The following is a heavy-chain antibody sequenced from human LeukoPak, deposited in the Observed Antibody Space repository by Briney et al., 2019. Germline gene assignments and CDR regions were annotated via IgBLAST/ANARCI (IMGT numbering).Heavy chain of an antibody. CDR3: AREQYYYGSGRYYNGIDY. CDR2: INWNGGST. V-gene: IGHV3-20*04. J-gene: IGHJ4*02. CDR1: GFTFDDYG. Sequence: GGSLRLSCAASGFTFDDYGMSWVRQAPGKGLEWVSGINWNGGSTGYADSVKGRFTISRDNAKNSLYLQMNSLRAEDTAVYYCAREQYYYGSGRYYNGIDYWGQGTLVTVSS. D-gene: IGHD3-10*01.